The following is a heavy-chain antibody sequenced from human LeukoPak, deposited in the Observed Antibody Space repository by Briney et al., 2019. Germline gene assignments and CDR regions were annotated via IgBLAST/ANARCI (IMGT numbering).Heavy chain of an antibody. V-gene: IGHV3-66*01. Sequence: GGSLRLSCAASGFTVSSSYMSWVRQAPGKGLEWVSVIYSGGSTYYADSVKGRFTISRDNSKNTLYLQMNSLRAEDTAVYYCARVQQAVSEALDAFDIWGQGTMVTVSS. J-gene: IGHJ3*02. CDR3: ARVQQAVSEALDAFDI. CDR2: IYSGGST. CDR1: GFTVSSSY. D-gene: IGHD6-19*01.